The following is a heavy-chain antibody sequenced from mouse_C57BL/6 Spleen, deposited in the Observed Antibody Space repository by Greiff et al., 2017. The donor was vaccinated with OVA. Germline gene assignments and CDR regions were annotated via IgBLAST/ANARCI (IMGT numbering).Heavy chain of an antibody. J-gene: IGHJ1*03. D-gene: IGHD4-1*02. V-gene: IGHV7-3*01. CDR3: ASLNWDDWYFEV. Sequence: DVKLVESGGGLVQPGGSLSLSCAASGFTFTDYYMSWVRQPPGKALEWLGFIRNKANGYTSEYSASVKGRFTISRNKSQSILYLQLNALRAEYTANYYCASLNWDDWYFEVWGTGTTVTVSS. CDR1: GFTFTDYY. CDR2: IRNKANGYTS.